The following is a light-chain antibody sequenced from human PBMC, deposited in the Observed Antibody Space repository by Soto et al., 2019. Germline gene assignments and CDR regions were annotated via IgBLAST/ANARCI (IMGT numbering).Light chain of an antibody. CDR1: QRISTTS. CDR2: ATS. Sequence: EILLTQSPGTLSLSPGERATPSCRASQRISTTSLAWYQHKPGQAPRLLIYATSSSASGIPDRFSSSGSGTDFTLTISRLEPEDFAVYYCQRNSFGQGTRLEFK. J-gene: IGKJ2*01. V-gene: IGKV3-20*01. CDR3: QRNS.